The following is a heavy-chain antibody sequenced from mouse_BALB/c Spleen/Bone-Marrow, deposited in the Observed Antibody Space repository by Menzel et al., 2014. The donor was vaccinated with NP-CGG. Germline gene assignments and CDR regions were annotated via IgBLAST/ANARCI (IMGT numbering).Heavy chain of an antibody. D-gene: IGHD2-3*01. V-gene: IGHV1-82*01. CDR3: ARSDGYRAMDY. Sequence: VMLVESGTELVKPGASVKISCKASGYAFIRSWMNWVKQRPGQGLEWIGRIYPGDGDTNYNGKFKGKATLTADKPSTTAYMQLSSLTSVDSAVYFCARSDGYRAMDYWGQGTSVTVSS. J-gene: IGHJ4*01. CDR2: IYPGDGDT. CDR1: GYAFIRSW.